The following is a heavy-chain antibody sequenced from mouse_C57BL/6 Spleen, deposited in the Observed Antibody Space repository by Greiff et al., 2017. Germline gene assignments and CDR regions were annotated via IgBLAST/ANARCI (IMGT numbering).Heavy chain of an antibody. CDR2: ISTGGGST. J-gene: IGHJ4*01. D-gene: IGHD1-1*01. CDR3: ARHGLSTVGYAMDY. Sequence: DVMLVESGGGLVQPGGSLKLSCAASGFTFSDYYMYWVRQTPGKRLEWVAYISTGGGSTYYPDTVKGRFTISRDNAKNTLYLQMSRLKSEDTAMYYCARHGLSTVGYAMDYWGQGTSVTVSS. V-gene: IGHV5-12*01. CDR1: GFTFSDYY.